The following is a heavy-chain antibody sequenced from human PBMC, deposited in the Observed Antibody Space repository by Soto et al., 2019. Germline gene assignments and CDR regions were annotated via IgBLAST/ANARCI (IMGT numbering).Heavy chain of an antibody. J-gene: IGHJ6*02. CDR3: SRGAVFGYYYYHMDL. CDR2: IYYSGSA. D-gene: IGHD1-26*01. CDR1: GGSVSHISDY. V-gene: IGHV4-61*01. Sequence: NPSETLSLTCTVSGGSVSHISDYWSWVRQPPGKGLEWIGYIYYSGSADYNPSLGSRVTISLDTSKNQFSLKLSSVTTADTAVYYCSRGAVFGYYYYHMDLCGQGTSVTVSS.